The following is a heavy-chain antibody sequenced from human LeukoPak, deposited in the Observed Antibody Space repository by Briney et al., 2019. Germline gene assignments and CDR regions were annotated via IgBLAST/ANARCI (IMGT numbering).Heavy chain of an antibody. CDR2: IYYSGST. D-gene: IGHD1-1*01. Sequence: SETLSLTCTASGGSISSYYWNWIRQPPGKGLEWIGYIYYSGSTNYNPSLKSRVTISVDTSKNQFSLKLSSVTAADPAMYYCARHGTSGTNLKWFDPWGQGTLVTVSS. CDR3: ARHGTSGTNLKWFDP. CDR1: GGSISSYY. J-gene: IGHJ5*02. V-gene: IGHV4-59*01.